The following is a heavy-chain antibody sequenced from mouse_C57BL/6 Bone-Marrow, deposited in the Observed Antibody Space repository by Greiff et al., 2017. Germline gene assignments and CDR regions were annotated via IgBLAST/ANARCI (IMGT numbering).Heavy chain of an antibody. CDR1: GFTFSSYG. V-gene: IGHV5-6*01. Sequence: EVQGVESGGDLVKPGGSLKLTCAASGFTFSSYGMSWVRQTPDKRLEWVATISSGGSYTYYPDSVKGRFTISRDNAKNTLYLQMSSLKSEDTAMYYCARRGYYGLDYWGQGTTRTVSS. D-gene: IGHD1-1*01. CDR2: ISSGGSYT. CDR3: ARRGYYGLDY. J-gene: IGHJ2*01.